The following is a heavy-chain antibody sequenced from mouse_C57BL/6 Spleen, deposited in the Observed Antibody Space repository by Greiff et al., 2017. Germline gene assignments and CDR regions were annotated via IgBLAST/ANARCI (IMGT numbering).Heavy chain of an antibody. J-gene: IGHJ3*01. Sequence: QVQLQQPGAELVRPGSSVKLSCKASGYTFTSYWMHWVKQRPIQGLEWIGNIDPSDSETHYNQKFKDKATLTVDKSSSTAYMQLSSLTSEDSAVYYCARSGDYDPIAYWGQGTLGTVAA. V-gene: IGHV1-52*01. CDR2: IDPSDSET. CDR1: GYTFTSYW. CDR3: ARSGDYDPIAY. D-gene: IGHD2-4*01.